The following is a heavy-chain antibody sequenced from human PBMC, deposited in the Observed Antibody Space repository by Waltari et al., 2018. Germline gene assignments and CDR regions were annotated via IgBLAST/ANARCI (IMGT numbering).Heavy chain of an antibody. CDR2: IWYDGSNK. CDR1: GFTFSSYG. J-gene: IGHJ6*02. Sequence: QVQLVESGGGVVQPGRSLRLLCAASGFTFSSYGMHWVRQAPGQGLEWVALIWYDGSNKYYADSVKGRFTISRDKSKNTLYLQMNSLRAEDTAVYYCARAFTPAAGNYYYGMDVWGQGTTVTVSS. V-gene: IGHV3-33*01. D-gene: IGHD6-13*01. CDR3: ARAFTPAAGNYYYGMDV.